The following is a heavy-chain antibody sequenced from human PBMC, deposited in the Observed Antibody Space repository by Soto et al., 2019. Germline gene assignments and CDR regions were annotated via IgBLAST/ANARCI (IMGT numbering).Heavy chain of an antibody. Sequence: GGSVEVSRKASGGTPSSYNFRWVRQGPRQGLEWMGRVIPNLGVTNYAKKFQGRFTVVVDTSTSTAYMELNSLRYEDTAVYYCARDKGYCSDTSCPDFDYWGQGTLVTVSS. J-gene: IGHJ4*02. D-gene: IGHD2-15*01. V-gene: IGHV1-69*04. CDR2: VIPNLGVT. CDR3: ARDKGYCSDTSCPDFDY. CDR1: GGTPSSYN.